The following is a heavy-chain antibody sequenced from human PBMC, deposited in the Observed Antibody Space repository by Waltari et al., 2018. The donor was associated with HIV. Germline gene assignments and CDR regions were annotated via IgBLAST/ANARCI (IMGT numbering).Heavy chain of an antibody. CDR1: GGPLSSGDYY. V-gene: IGHV4-30-4*01. Sequence: QVQLQESGPGLVKPSQTLSLTCTGSGGPLSSGDYYRRWIRQSPGKGLEWIGDIHYSGSTYYNPSLKSRVTISVDTSKNQFSLKLSSVTAADTAVYYCAKDPLGFGYYGMNVWGQGTTVTVSS. J-gene: IGHJ6*02. D-gene: IGHD3-10*01. CDR3: AKDPLGFGYYGMNV. CDR2: IHYSGST.